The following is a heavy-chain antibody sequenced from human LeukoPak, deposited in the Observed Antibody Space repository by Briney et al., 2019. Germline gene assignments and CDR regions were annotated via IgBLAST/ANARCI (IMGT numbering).Heavy chain of an antibody. Sequence: SETLSLTCTVSGGSISSGGYYWSWIRQHPGKGLEWIGYIYYSGSTYYNPSLKSRVTISVDTSKNQFSLKLSSVTAPDTAVYYCARKTTAGPTKAAFDIWGQGTMVAVST. V-gene: IGHV4-31*03. D-gene: IGHD2-21*02. J-gene: IGHJ3*02. CDR1: GGSISSGGYY. CDR2: IYYSGST. CDR3: ARKTTAGPTKAAFDI.